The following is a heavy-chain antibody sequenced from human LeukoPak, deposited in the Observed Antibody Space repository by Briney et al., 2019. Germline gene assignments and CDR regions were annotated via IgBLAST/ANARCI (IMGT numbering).Heavy chain of an antibody. CDR3: ARVEIVASQIGPRAFDI. V-gene: IGHV1-18*01. Sequence: GASVKVSCKASGYTFTSYGISWVRQAPGQGLEWMGWISTYNGNTNYAQKLQGRVTMTTDTSTSTAYMELRSLRSDDTAVYYCARVEIVASQIGPRAFDIWGQGTMVTVSS. CDR1: GYTFTSYG. CDR2: ISTYNGNT. J-gene: IGHJ3*02. D-gene: IGHD5-12*01.